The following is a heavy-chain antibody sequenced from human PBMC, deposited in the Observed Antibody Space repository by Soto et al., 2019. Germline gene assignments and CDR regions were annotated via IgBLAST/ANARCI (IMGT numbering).Heavy chain of an antibody. V-gene: IGHV3-30-3*01. CDR2: ISYDGSNK. J-gene: IGHJ4*02. CDR3: ARDYYDSSGYQVDY. D-gene: IGHD3-22*01. Sequence: VQLVESGGGVVQPGRSLRLSCAASGFTFSSYAMHWVRQAPGKGLEWVAVISYDGSNKYYADSVKGRFTISRDNSKNTLYLQMNSLRAEDTAVYYCARDYYDSSGYQVDYWGQGTLVTVSS. CDR1: GFTFSSYA.